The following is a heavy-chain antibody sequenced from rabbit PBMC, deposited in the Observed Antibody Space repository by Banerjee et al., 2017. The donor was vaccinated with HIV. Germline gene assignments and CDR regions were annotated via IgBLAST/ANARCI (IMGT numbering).Heavy chain of an antibody. CDR1: GFDLSSYYY. CDR3: ARGGDDDGGYYGL. J-gene: IGHJ3*01. D-gene: IGHD1-1*01. Sequence: QEQLVESGGGLVQLEGSLTLTCTASGFDLSSYYYMCWVRQAPGKGLEWIACIYNGDGSTYYASWAKGRFTISKTSSTTVTLQVTSLTAADTATYFCARGGDDDGGYYGLWGQGTLVTVS. CDR2: IYNGDGST. V-gene: IGHV1S45*01.